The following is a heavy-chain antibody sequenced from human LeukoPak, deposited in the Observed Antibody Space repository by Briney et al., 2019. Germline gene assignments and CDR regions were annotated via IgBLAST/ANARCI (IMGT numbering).Heavy chain of an antibody. Sequence: SETLSLTCTVSGGSISSYYWSWIRQPPGKGLEWIGYIYYSGTTNYNPSLKSRVTISVDTSKKQFSLKLSSVTAADTAVYYCAKNDYYYDSSGYHNWFDPWGQGTLVTVSS. CDR1: GGSISSYY. V-gene: IGHV4-59*08. J-gene: IGHJ5*02. CDR3: AKNDYYYDSSGYHNWFDP. D-gene: IGHD3-22*01. CDR2: IYYSGTT.